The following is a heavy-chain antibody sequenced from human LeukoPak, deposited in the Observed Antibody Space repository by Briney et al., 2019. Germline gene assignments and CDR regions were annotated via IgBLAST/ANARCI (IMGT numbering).Heavy chain of an antibody. D-gene: IGHD6-13*01. CDR3: ARDKPSSFGYSSSWAFDY. CDR2: INPNSGGT. J-gene: IGHJ4*02. CDR1: GYTFTGYY. Sequence: ASVKVSCKASGYTFTGYYMHWVRQAPGQGLEWMGWINPNSGGTNYAQKFQGRVTMTRDTSISTAYMELSSLRSEDTAVYYCARDKPSSFGYSSSWAFDYWGQGTLVTVSS. V-gene: IGHV1-2*02.